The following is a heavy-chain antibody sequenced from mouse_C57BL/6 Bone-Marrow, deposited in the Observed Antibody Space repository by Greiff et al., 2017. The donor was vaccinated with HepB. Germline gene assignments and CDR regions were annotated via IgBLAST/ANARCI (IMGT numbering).Heavy chain of an antibody. CDR2: ISSGSRTI. Sequence: EVQGVESGGGLVKPGGSLKLSCAASGFTFSDYGMHWVRQAPEKGLEWVAYISSGSRTIYYADTVKGRFTISRDNAKNTLFLQRTSLRSEDTARYYCARGSLLWLRRGWDYWGQGTTRTVSS. CDR3: ARGSLLWLRRGWDY. V-gene: IGHV5-17*01. CDR1: GFTFSDYG. J-gene: IGHJ2*01. D-gene: IGHD2-9*01.